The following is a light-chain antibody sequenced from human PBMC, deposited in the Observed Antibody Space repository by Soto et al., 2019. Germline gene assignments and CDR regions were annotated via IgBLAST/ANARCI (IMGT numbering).Light chain of an antibody. J-gene: IGKJ3*01. Sequence: EIVLTQSPGTLSLSPRERATLSCRASQSVSSNYLAWYQQKPGQAPRLLIYGASSRATGIPDRFSGSGSGTDFTLTISRLEPEDFAVYYCQQYGSSPTFGPGTKVDIK. CDR1: QSVSSNY. CDR2: GAS. CDR3: QQYGSSPT. V-gene: IGKV3-20*01.